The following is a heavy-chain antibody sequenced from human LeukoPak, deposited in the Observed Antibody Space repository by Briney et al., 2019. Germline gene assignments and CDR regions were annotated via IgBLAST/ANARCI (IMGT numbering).Heavy chain of an antibody. CDR3: ARDAHHYDSSGYPPWWFDP. J-gene: IGHJ5*02. Sequence: SVKVSCKASGGTFSSYAISWVRQAPGQGLEWMGRIIPILGIANYAQKFQGRVTITADKSTSTAYMELSSLRSEDTAVYYCARDAHHYDSSGYPPWWFDPWGQGTLVTVSS. V-gene: IGHV1-69*04. D-gene: IGHD3-22*01. CDR2: IIPILGIA. CDR1: GGTFSSYA.